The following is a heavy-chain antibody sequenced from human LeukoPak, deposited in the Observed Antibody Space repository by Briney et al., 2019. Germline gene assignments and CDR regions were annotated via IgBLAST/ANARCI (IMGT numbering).Heavy chain of an antibody. CDR3: ARNDWNDPDNDY. CDR2: MNPNSGNT. J-gene: IGHJ4*02. CDR1: GYTFTSYY. Sequence: ASVKVSCKASGYTFTSYYINWVRQATGQGLEWMGWMNPNSGNTGYAQKFQGRVTMTRDTSISTAYMELSRLRSDDTAVYYCARNDWNDPDNDYWGQGTLVTVSS. V-gene: IGHV1-8*01. D-gene: IGHD1-1*01.